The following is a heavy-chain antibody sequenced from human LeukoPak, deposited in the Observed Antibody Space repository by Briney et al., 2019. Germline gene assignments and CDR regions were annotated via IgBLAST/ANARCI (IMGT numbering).Heavy chain of an antibody. V-gene: IGHV3-30-3*01. CDR3: ANSYDSSGYYSLRY. D-gene: IGHD3-22*01. J-gene: IGHJ4*02. CDR2: ISYDGSNK. Sequence: GGSLRLSCAASGFTFSSYAMHWVRQAPGKGLEWVAVISYDGSNKYYADSVKGRFTISRDNSKNTLYLQMNSLRAEDTAVYYCANSYDSSGYYSLRYWGQGTLVTVSS. CDR1: GFTFSSYA.